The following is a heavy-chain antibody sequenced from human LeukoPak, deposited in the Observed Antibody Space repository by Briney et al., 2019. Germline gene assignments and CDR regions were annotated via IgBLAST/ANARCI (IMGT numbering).Heavy chain of an antibody. Sequence: ASVKVSCKASGGTFSSYAISWVRQTPGQGLEWMGGIIPIFGTANYAQKFQGRVTITADKSTSTAYMELSSLRSEDTAVYYCASPGRHYYYYYMDVWGKGTTVTVSS. J-gene: IGHJ6*03. CDR1: GGTFSSYA. V-gene: IGHV1-69*06. CDR2: IIPIFGTA. CDR3: ASPGRHYYYYYMDV.